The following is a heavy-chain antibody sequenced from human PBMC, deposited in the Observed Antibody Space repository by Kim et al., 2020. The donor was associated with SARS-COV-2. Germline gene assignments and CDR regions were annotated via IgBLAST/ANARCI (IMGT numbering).Heavy chain of an antibody. CDR1: GGTFSSYA. J-gene: IGHJ4*02. CDR2: IIPIFGTA. D-gene: IGHD3-22*01. V-gene: IGHV1-69*06. Sequence: SVKVSCKASGGTFSSYAISWVRQAPGQGLEWMGGIIPIFGTANYAQKFQGRVTITADKSTSTAYMELSSLRSEDTAVYYCARRPYYYDSSGYRLYYFDYWGQGTLVTVSS. CDR3: ARRPYYYDSSGYRLYYFDY.